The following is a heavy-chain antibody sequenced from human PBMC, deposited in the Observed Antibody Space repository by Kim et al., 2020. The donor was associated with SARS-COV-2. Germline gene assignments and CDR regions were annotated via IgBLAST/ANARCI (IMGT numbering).Heavy chain of an antibody. J-gene: IGHJ4*02. V-gene: IGHV1-18*01. Sequence: TKYGQEVQGRVIMTTDTSTNTAYLELWSLRYDDTAMYYCARGAYGDVSFDYWGQGTLVTVSS. CDR2: T. CDR3: ARGAYGDVSFDY. D-gene: IGHD4-17*01.